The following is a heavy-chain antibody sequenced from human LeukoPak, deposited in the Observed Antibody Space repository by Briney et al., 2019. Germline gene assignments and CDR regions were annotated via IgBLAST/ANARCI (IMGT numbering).Heavy chain of an antibody. D-gene: IGHD3-10*01. CDR1: GFTLSTYA. V-gene: IGHV3-23*01. J-gene: IGHJ4*02. Sequence: PGGSLRLSCAASGFTLSTYAMRWVRQAPGKGLEWVSAISGSGGSTDYAGSVKGRFTISRDNSKNTLYLQMNSLRAEDTAVYYCAKRLWFGELPSDYWGQGTLVTVSS. CDR3: AKRLWFGELPSDY. CDR2: ISGSGGST.